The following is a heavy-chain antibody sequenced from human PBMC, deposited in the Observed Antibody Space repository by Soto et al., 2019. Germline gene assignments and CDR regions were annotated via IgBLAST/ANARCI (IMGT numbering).Heavy chain of an antibody. CDR2: IYYSGST. V-gene: IGHV4-39*01. J-gene: IGHJ4*02. Sequence: SETLSLTCTVSGGSISSSSYYWGWIRQPPGKGLEWIGSIYYSGSTYYNPSLKSRVTISVDTSKNQFSLKLSSVTAADTAVYYCARLDRIAAAGTLSARGDYWGQGTLVTVSS. D-gene: IGHD6-13*01. CDR3: ARLDRIAAAGTLSARGDY. CDR1: GGSISSSSYY.